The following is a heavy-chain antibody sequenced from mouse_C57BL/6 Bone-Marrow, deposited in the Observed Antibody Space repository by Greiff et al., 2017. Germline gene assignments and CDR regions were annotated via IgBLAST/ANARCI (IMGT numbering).Heavy chain of an antibody. CDR3: ATNRRDYYGSRAWLAY. Sequence: EVQLQQSGPELVKPGASVKMSCKASGYTFTDYNMHWVKQSHGKSLEWIGYINPNNGGTSYNQKFKGKATLTVNKSSSTAYMELRSLTSEDSAVYYCATNRRDYYGSRAWLAYWGQGTLVTVSA. CDR2: INPNNGGT. D-gene: IGHD1-1*01. J-gene: IGHJ3*01. CDR1: GYTFTDYN. V-gene: IGHV1-22*01.